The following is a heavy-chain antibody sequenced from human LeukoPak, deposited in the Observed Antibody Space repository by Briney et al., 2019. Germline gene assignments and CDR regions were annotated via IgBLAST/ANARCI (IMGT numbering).Heavy chain of an antibody. Sequence: GESLQSSWKGSGYSVTSYWISWVRPRPGKGREWLGRIDPSASYTNSSPSFQGHVPISADQSISTAYLQWSSLKASDTAMYYCARHLTRDAFDIWGQGTMVTVSS. V-gene: IGHV5-10-1*01. D-gene: IGHD1/OR15-1a*01. CDR3: ARHLTRDAFDI. J-gene: IGHJ3*02. CDR1: GYSVTSYW. CDR2: IDPSASYT.